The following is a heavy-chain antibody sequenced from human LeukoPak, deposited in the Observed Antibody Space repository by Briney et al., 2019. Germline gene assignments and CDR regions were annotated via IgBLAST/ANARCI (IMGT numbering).Heavy chain of an antibody. J-gene: IGHJ4*02. D-gene: IGHD3-22*01. Sequence: GGSLRLSCAASGFTFSSYWMHWVRHAPGKGLVWVSRIKSDGSSTIYADSVKGRFTISRDNAKNTLYLQMNSLRAEDTAVYYCARYYYDSSEYYFDYWGQGTLVTVSS. CDR2: IKSDGSST. CDR3: ARYYYDSSEYYFDY. V-gene: IGHV3-74*01. CDR1: GFTFSSYW.